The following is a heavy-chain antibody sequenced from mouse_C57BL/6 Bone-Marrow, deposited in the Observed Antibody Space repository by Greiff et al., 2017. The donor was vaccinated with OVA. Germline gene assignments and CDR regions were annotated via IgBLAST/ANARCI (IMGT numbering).Heavy chain of an antibody. CDR2: IYPGSGSS. CDR1: GYTFTSYW. V-gene: IGHV1-55*01. D-gene: IGHD1-1*01. Sequence: VQLQESGAELVKPGASVKMSCKASGYTFTSYWITWVKQRPGQGLEWIGDIYPGSGSSNYNEKFKSKATLTVDTSCSTADMQLSSLTSEDSAVYYCANYYGSSYWFAYWGQGTLVTVSA. CDR3: ANYYGSSYWFAY. J-gene: IGHJ3*01.